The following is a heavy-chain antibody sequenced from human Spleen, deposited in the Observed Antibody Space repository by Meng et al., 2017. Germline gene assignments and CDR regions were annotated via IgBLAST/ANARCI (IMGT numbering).Heavy chain of an antibody. V-gene: IGHV4-34*01. J-gene: IGHJ5*02. Sequence: QGQLQQWGAGLLKPSETLSLTCTVYGGSFSAHYWSWIRQPPGEGLEWIGEVYDGGYTKYNPALKSRVTISGDTSKNEVSLKVNSVTAADTAVYYCARNRYDSSAHVFDPWGQGTLVTVSS. CDR1: GGSFSAHY. D-gene: IGHD3-22*01. CDR2: VYDGGYT. CDR3: ARNRYDSSAHVFDP.